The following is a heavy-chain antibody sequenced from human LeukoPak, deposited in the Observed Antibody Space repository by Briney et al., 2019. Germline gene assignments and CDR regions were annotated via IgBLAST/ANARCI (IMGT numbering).Heavy chain of an antibody. CDR3: ARGSLLWFGTYYFDY. Sequence: GGSLRLSCAASGFTFSSYAMSWVRQAPGKGLEWVSANSGSGGSTYYADSVKGRFTISRDNSKNTLYLQMNSLRAENTAVYYCARGSLLWFGTYYFDYWGQGTLVTVSS. CDR2: NSGSGGST. J-gene: IGHJ4*02. V-gene: IGHV3-23*01. CDR1: GFTFSSYA. D-gene: IGHD3-10*01.